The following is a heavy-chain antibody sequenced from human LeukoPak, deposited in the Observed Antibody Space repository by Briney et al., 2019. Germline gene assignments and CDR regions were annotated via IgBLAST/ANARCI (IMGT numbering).Heavy chain of an antibody. CDR3: ARVAHYYYYYYYMDV. D-gene: IGHD5-12*01. J-gene: IGHJ6*03. CDR2: ISYDGSNK. V-gene: IGHV3-30*03. Sequence: GGSLRLSCAASGFTFSSYGMSWVRQAPGKGLEWVAVISYDGSNKYYADSVKGRFTISRDNSKNTLYLQMNSLRAEDTAVYYCARVAHYYYYYYYMDVWGKGTTVTVSS. CDR1: GFTFSSYG.